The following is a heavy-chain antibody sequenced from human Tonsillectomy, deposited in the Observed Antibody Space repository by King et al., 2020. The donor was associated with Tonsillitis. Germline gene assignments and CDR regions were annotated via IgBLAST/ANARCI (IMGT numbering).Heavy chain of an antibody. J-gene: IGHJ4*02. Sequence: VQLVESGAEVKKPGESLRISCKGSGYSFTSYWISWVRQMPGKGLEWMGRIDPSDSYTNYSPSFQGHVTISADKSISTAYLQWSSLKASDTAMYYCARSVFVAGTSGEFDYWGQGTLVTVSS. CDR3: ARSVFVAGTSGEFDY. V-gene: IGHV5-10-1*03. CDR1: GYSFTSYW. CDR2: IDPSDSYT. D-gene: IGHD6-19*01.